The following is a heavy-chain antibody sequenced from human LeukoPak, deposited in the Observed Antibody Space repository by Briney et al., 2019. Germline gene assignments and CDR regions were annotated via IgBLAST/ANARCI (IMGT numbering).Heavy chain of an antibody. CDR1: GGSMSSTSYY. J-gene: IGHJ1*01. V-gene: IGHV4-39*07. CDR2: MFDSRNV. Sequence: SETLSLTCSVSGGSMSSTSYYWGWTRQSPGKGLEWIGSMFDSRNVFYNPSLKSQVTISVDTSKNQFSLKLTSVSAADTAVYYCARANVLRYFDWLLQHWGQGTLVTVSS. D-gene: IGHD3-9*01. CDR3: ARANVLRYFDWLLQH.